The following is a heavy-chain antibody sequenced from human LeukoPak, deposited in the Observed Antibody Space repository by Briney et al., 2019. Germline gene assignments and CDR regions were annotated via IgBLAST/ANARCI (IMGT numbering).Heavy chain of an antibody. V-gene: IGHV3-48*03. D-gene: IGHD6-13*01. J-gene: IGHJ5*02. CDR3: ARNNAEYSIAVAGTGWFDP. Sequence: GGSLRLSCAASGFTFSSYEMNWVRQAPGKGLEWVSYISSSGSTIYYADSVKGRFTISRDNAKNSLYLQMNSLRAEDTAVYYCARNNAEYSIAVAGTGWFDPWGQGTLVTVSS. CDR1: GFTFSSYE. CDR2: ISSSGSTI.